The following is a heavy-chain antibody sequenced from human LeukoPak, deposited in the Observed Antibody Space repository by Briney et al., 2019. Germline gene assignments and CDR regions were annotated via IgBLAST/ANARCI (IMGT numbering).Heavy chain of an antibody. D-gene: IGHD2-15*01. Sequence: ASVKVSCKVSGYTFTSYAMHWVRQAPGQRLEWMGWINAGNGNTKYSQKFQGRVTITRDTSASTAYMELSSLRSEDTAVYYCASRYCSGGSCYSGLDYWGQGTLVTVSS. CDR1: GYTFTSYA. V-gene: IGHV1-3*01. J-gene: IGHJ4*02. CDR2: INAGNGNT. CDR3: ASRYCSGGSCYSGLDY.